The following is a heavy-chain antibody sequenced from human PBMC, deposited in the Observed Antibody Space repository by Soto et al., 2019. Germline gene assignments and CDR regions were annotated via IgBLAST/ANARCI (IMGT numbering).Heavy chain of an antibody. CDR1: GGSISSYY. Sequence: QVQLQESGPGLVKPSETLSLTCTVSGGSISSYYWSWIRQPPGKGLEWIGYIYYSGSTNYNPSLKSRVTISVDTSKNQFSLKLSSVTAADTAVSYCARRATTVTTSDTYWYFDLWGRGTLVTVSS. V-gene: IGHV4-59*08. J-gene: IGHJ2*01. CDR2: IYYSGST. CDR3: ARRATTVTTSDTYWYFDL. D-gene: IGHD4-17*01.